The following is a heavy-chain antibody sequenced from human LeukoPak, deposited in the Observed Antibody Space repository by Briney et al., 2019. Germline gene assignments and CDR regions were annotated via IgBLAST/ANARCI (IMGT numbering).Heavy chain of an antibody. Sequence: SETLSLTCTVSGGSISSSSYYWGWIRQPPGKGLEWIGSIYYSGSTYYNPSLKSRVTISVDTSNNQFSLNLSSVTAADTAVYYCATQPSDADFWGQGTLVTVSS. CDR1: GGSISSSSYY. V-gene: IGHV4-39*01. CDR2: IYYSGST. D-gene: IGHD2-21*01. J-gene: IGHJ4*02. CDR3: ATQPSDADF.